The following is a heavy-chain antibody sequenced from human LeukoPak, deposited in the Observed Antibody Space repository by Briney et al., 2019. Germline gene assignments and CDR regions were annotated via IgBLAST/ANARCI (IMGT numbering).Heavy chain of an antibody. J-gene: IGHJ4*02. CDR1: GSSISSGVYY. CDR2: IHTRGTT. D-gene: IGHD6-19*01. Sequence: SETLSLTCTVSGSSISSGVYYWSWIRQPAGKGLEWIGRIHTRGTTNYNPSLKSRVTISVDTSKNQFSLKLSSVTAADTAVYYCARGGYSSGWYSTRSKYFDYWGQGTLVTVSS. V-gene: IGHV4-61*02. CDR3: ARGGYSSGWYSTRSKYFDY.